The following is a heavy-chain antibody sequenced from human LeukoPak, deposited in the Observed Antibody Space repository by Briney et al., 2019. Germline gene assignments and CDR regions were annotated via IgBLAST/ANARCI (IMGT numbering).Heavy chain of an antibody. Sequence: GESLKISCKGSGYSFTSYWIGWVRQMPGKGLEWMGFIYPGDSDTRYSPSFQGQVTISADKSISTAYLQWSSLKASDTAMYYCARHVFSVVVPAAIDYWGQGTLVTVSS. V-gene: IGHV5-51*01. CDR3: ARHVFSVVVPAAIDY. CDR1: GYSFTSYW. CDR2: IYPGDSDT. J-gene: IGHJ4*02. D-gene: IGHD2-2*01.